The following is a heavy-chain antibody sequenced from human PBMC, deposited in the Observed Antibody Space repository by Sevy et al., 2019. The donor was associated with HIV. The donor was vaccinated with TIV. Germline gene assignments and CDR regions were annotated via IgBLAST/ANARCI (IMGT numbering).Heavy chain of an antibody. CDR3: ARDNYCISGDGCYGYGLDV. J-gene: IGHJ6*02. CDR1: GLTFSDYY. D-gene: IGHD2-2*01. CDR2: ISNSGNSV. V-gene: IGHV3-11*01. Sequence: GGSLRLSCSASGLTFSDYYMTWIRQAPGKGLECISYISNSGNSVYYADSVKGRFTVSRDNAKKSLYLQLNSLRDEDTAVYYSARDNYCISGDGCYGYGLDVWGQGTTVTVSS.